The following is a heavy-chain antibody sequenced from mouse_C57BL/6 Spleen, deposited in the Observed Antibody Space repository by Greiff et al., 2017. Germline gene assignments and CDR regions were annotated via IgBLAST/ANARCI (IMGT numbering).Heavy chain of an antibody. CDR1: GYTFTSYW. V-gene: IGHV1-64*01. J-gene: IGHJ4*01. CDR3: VGYYYGSRDYAMDY. D-gene: IGHD1-1*01. Sequence: QVQLQQPGAELVKPGASVKLSCKASGYTFTSYWMHWVKQRPGQGLEWIGMIHPNSGSTNYNEKFKSKATLTVDKSSSTAYMQLSSLTSEDSAVYYCVGYYYGSRDYAMDYWGQGTSVTVSS. CDR2: IHPNSGST.